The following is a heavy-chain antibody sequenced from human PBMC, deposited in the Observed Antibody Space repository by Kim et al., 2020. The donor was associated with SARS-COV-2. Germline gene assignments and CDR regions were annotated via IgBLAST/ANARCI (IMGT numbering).Heavy chain of an antibody. J-gene: IGHJ4*02. V-gene: IGHV1-18*01. CDR3: ARVGTYYDILTGYQETDYFDY. Sequence: ASVKVSCKASGYTFTSYGISWVRQAPGQGLEWMGWISAYNGNTNYAQKLQGRVTMTTDTSTSTAYMELRSLRSDDTAVYYCARVGTYYDILTGYQETDYFDYWGQGTLVTVSS. D-gene: IGHD3-9*01. CDR2: ISAYNGNT. CDR1: GYTFTSYG.